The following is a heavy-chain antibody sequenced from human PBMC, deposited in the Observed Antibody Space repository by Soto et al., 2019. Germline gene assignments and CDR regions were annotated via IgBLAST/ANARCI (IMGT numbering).Heavy chain of an antibody. V-gene: IGHV1-8*01. CDR3: AREYSSGWSKD. Sequence: QVQLVQSGAEVKKPGASVKVSCKASGYTFTSYDINWVRQATGQGLEWMGWMNPNRGNTGYAQKFQGRVTKPRNTSISTAYMELSSLRSADTALYYCAREYSSGWSKDWGQGTLVTVSS. D-gene: IGHD6-19*01. CDR2: MNPNRGNT. CDR1: GYTFTSYD. J-gene: IGHJ4*02.